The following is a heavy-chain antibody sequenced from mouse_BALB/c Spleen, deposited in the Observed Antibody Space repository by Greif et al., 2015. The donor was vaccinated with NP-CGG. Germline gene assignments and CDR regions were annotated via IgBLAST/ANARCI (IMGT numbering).Heavy chain of an antibody. CDR3: ARCPYGNYLNYYAMDY. V-gene: IGHV1-4*01. CDR2: INPSSGYT. CDR1: GYTFTSYT. D-gene: IGHD2-1*01. J-gene: IGHJ4*01. Sequence: VQLQQSGAELARPGASVKMSCKASGYTFTSYTMHWVKQRPGQGLEWIGYINPSSGYTNYNQKFKDKATLTADKSSSTAYMQLSSLTSEDSAVYYCARCPYGNYLNYYAMDYWGQGTSVTVSS.